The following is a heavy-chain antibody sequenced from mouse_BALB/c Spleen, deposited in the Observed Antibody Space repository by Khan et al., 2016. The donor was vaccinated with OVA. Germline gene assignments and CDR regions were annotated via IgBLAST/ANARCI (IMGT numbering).Heavy chain of an antibody. CDR1: GFTFSDYG. J-gene: IGHJ4*01. Sequence: EVELVESGGGLVQPGGSRKLSCAASGFTFSDYGLAWVRQAPGKGPEWVAFISSFAYSIYYADSVTGRFTISRENAKNTLYLEMRSLRSEDTAMFYCAMSGAIDYWGQGTSVTVSS. CDR2: ISSFAYSI. V-gene: IGHV5-15*02. CDR3: AMSGAIDY.